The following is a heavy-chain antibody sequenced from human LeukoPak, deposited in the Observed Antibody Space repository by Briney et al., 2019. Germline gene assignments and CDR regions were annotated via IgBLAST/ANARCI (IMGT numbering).Heavy chain of an antibody. V-gene: IGHV4-59*01. CDR1: GGSISSYY. Sequence: SETLSLTCTVSGGSISSYYWSWIRQPPGKGLEWIGYIYYSGSTNYNPSLKSRVTISVDTFKNQFSLKLSSVTAADTAVYYCATDYYDSSGYYSPFGYWGQGTLVTVSS. CDR3: ATDYYDSSGYYSPFGY. CDR2: IYYSGST. J-gene: IGHJ4*02. D-gene: IGHD3-22*01.